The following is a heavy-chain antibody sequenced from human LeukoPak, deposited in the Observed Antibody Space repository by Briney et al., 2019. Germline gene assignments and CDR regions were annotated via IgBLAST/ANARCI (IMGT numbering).Heavy chain of an antibody. CDR3: ARAFQELPQLYYYYYMDV. CDR1: GFTFSSYE. J-gene: IGHJ6*03. V-gene: IGHV3-48*03. CDR2: ISSSGSTI. Sequence: PPGGSLRLSCAASGFTFSSYETNWVRQAPGKGLEWVSYISSSGSTIYYADSVKGRFTISRDNAKNSLYLQMNSLRAEDTAVYYCARAFQELPQLYYYYYMDVWGKGTTVTVSS. D-gene: IGHD6-13*01.